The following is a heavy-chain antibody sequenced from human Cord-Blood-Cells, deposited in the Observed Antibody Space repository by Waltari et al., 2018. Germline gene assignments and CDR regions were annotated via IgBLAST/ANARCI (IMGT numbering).Heavy chain of an antibody. J-gene: IGHJ4*01. D-gene: IGHD2-2*01. CDR2: ISSSSSTI. CDR3: ARDRVGYCSSTSCYEGDSYFDY. Sequence: EVQLVESGGGLVQPGGSLRLSCAASGFTFSSYSMNWVRQAPGKGLEWVSYISSSSSTIYYAYSGKARFTISRDNAKNSLYLQMNSLRDEDTAVYYCARDRVGYCSSTSCYEGDSYFDYWGHGTLVTVSS. CDR1: GFTFSSYS. V-gene: IGHV3-48*02.